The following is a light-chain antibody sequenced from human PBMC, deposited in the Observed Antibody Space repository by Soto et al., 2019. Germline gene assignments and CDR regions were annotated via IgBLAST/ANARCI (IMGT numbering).Light chain of an antibody. CDR1: TSNIGAGYD. CDR3: QSYDSSLSAAV. V-gene: IGLV1-40*01. J-gene: IGLJ3*02. CDR2: SNS. Sequence: QAVVTQPPSVSGAPGQKVIISCTGSTSNIGAGYDVHWYQQLPGTAPKLLIYSNSNRPSGVPDRLSGSKSGTSASLAITGLQVEDDADYYCQSYDSSLSAAVFGGGTKLTVL.